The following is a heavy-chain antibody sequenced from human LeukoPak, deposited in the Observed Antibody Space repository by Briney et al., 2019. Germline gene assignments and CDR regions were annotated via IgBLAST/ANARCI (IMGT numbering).Heavy chain of an antibody. CDR3: ARDSRLNYYDSSGYGFDY. D-gene: IGHD3-22*01. V-gene: IGHV3-21*01. CDR2: ISSSSSYI. Sequence: TGGSLRLSCAASGFTFSSYSMNWVRQAPGKVLEWVSSISSSSSYIYYADSVKGRFTISRDNAKNSLYLQMNSLRAEDTAVYYCARDSRLNYYDSSGYGFDYWGQGTLVTVSS. J-gene: IGHJ4*02. CDR1: GFTFSSYS.